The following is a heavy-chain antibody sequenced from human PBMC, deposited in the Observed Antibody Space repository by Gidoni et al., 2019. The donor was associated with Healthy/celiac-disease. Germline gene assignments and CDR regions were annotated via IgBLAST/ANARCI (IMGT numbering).Heavy chain of an antibody. CDR3: ARGPYYYDFWSGFLPGDY. Sequence: EVQLVESGGGLVQPGGSLRLSCAASGFTFSSYSMNWVRQAPGKGLEWVSYISSSSSTIYYADSVKGRFTISRDNAKNSLYLQMNSLRDEDTAVYYCARGPYYYDFWSGFLPGDYWGQGTLVTVSS. J-gene: IGHJ4*02. CDR2: ISSSSSTI. V-gene: IGHV3-48*02. CDR1: GFTFSSYS. D-gene: IGHD3-3*01.